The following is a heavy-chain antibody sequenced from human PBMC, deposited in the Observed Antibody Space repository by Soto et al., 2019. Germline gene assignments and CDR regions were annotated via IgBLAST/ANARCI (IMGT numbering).Heavy chain of an antibody. CDR1: GGSISSSAYY. Sequence: QLQLQESGPGLVKPSETLSLTCTVSGGSISSSAYYWDWIRQPPGKGLEWIASIYYSGSTYYNPSLQSRVTIPVDTSKTQFSLQLRSVTAADTALYYCARRFFGGAYPSYFDYWGQGTLVTVSS. J-gene: IGHJ4*02. CDR2: IYYSGST. V-gene: IGHV4-39*01. D-gene: IGHD2-15*01. CDR3: ARRFFGGAYPSYFDY.